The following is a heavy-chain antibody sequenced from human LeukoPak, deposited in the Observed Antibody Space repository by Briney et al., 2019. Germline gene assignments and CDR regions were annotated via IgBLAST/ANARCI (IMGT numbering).Heavy chain of an antibody. CDR2: IYSGGTT. CDR3: ARDGVWATFDY. Sequence: GGALGLPCAASGFTVSDDYMSWVRQAPGKGLDWVSVIYSGGTTDYADSMKGRFTISRDNSKNTLYLQMNSLRAEDTAVYYCARDGVWATFDYWGQRTLVTVSS. J-gene: IGHJ4*02. D-gene: IGHD2-8*01. CDR1: GFTVSDDY. V-gene: IGHV3-66*01.